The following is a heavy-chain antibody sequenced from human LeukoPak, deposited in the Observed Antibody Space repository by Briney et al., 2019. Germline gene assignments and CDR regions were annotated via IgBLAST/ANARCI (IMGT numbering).Heavy chain of an antibody. D-gene: IGHD7-27*01. Sequence: NPSETLSLTCTVFGGSINSFYWSWIRQPPEKGLEWIGYIYSTGSTNYNPSLKSRVTLSGDTSKGQVSLKLSSVTAADTAVYYCARVSGAHNAFDIWGQGTMVTVSS. V-gene: IGHV4-59*01. CDR3: ARVSGAHNAFDI. J-gene: IGHJ3*02. CDR1: GGSINSFY. CDR2: IYSTGST.